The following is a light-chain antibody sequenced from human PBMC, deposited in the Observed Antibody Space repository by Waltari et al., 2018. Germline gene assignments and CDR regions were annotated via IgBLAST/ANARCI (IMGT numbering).Light chain of an antibody. CDR3: TSFSTISTSL. J-gene: IGLJ3*02. CDR1: SNDIGDYNY. V-gene: IGLV2-14*03. CDR2: DVT. Sequence: QSALTQPASVSGSPGQSITIYCTGTSNDIGDYNYVPWYQHQSGKAPKLMIYDVTERPSGVSNRFSGSKSGNTASLTISGLQADDEADYYCTSFSTISTSLFGGGTKVTVL.